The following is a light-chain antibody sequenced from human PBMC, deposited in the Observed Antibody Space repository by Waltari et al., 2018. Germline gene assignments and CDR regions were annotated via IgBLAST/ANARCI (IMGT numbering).Light chain of an antibody. J-gene: IGKJ3*01. CDR2: AAS. CDR1: QGISNY. Sequence: DIQMTQSPSSLSASAGDRVTITCRASQGISNYLAWYQQKSGKVPKLLIYAASTLQSGVPSRFSGSGFGTDFTLTISSLQPEDVATYYCQKYNNAPPFTFGPGTKVDIK. CDR3: QKYNNAPPFT. V-gene: IGKV1-27*01.